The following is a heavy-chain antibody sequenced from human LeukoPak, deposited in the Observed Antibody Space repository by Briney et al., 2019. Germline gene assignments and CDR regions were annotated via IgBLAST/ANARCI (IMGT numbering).Heavy chain of an antibody. CDR3: ARVMLSWREFDC. D-gene: IGHD1-26*01. Sequence: ASVKVSCKASGYTFTSYDNDWVRQATGQGLEWMGWMNPNSGNTGYAQKFQGRVTMTRNTSISTAYMELSSLRSEDTAVYYCARVMLSWREFDCRGQGTLVTVSS. CDR1: GYTFTSYD. J-gene: IGHJ4*02. V-gene: IGHV1-8*01. CDR2: MNPNSGNT.